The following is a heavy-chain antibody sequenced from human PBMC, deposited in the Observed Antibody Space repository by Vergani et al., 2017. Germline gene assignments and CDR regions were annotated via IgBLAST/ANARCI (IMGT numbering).Heavy chain of an antibody. Sequence: QVQLQVSGPGLVKPSQTLSLTCTVSGGSISSGSYYWSWIRQPAGKGLEWIGRIYTSGSTNYNPSLKSRVTISVDTSKNQFSLKLSSVTAADTAVYYCARDTIAVAGDNWFDPWGQGTLVTVSS. D-gene: IGHD6-19*01. CDR2: IYTSGST. V-gene: IGHV4-61*02. CDR1: GGSISSGSYY. J-gene: IGHJ5*02. CDR3: ARDTIAVAGDNWFDP.